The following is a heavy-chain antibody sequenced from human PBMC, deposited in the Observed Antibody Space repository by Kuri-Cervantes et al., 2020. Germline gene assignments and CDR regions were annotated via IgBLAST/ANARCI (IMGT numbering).Heavy chain of an antibody. D-gene: IGHD6-13*01. CDR2: ISYDGSNK. J-gene: IGHJ4*02. CDR3: ANDVGVAAAGQEGNDY. V-gene: IGHV3-30-3*02. CDR1: GFTFSSYA. Sequence: LSLTCAASGFTFSSYAMHWVRQAPGKGLEWVAVISYDGSNKYYADSVKGRFTISRDNSKNTLYLQMNSLRAEDTAVYYCANDVGVAAAGQEGNDYWGQGTLVTVSS.